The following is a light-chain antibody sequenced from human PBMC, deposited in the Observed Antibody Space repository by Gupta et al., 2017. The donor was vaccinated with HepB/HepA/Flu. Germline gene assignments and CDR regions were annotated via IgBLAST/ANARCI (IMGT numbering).Light chain of an antibody. CDR3: YSYAGNDIWV. V-gene: IGLV2-8*01. CDR2: DVF. J-gene: IGLJ1*01. CDR1: SSDSGAYNL. Sequence: QSAPTQPPSASGSPGQSVTISCTGTSSDSGAYNLVSWYQQHPGKDPKLIIYDVFQRPSGVPGRFSGSKAGNTASLTVSALEAEDAAEYYCYSYAGNDIWVFGGGTKVTVL.